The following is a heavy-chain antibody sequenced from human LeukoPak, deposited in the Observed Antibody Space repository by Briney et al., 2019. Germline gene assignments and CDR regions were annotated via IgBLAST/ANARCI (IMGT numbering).Heavy chain of an antibody. J-gene: IGHJ4*02. Sequence: GESLKISCKGSGYSFTNYWIAWVRQMPGKGLEWVGIIYPGDSDTRYSPSFRGQVTISADKSISTAYLQWSSLKASDTAMYYCARLPEAARLTFDYWGQGTLVTVSS. CDR3: ARLPEAARLTFDY. D-gene: IGHD6-6*01. CDR1: GYSFTNYW. V-gene: IGHV5-51*01. CDR2: IYPGDSDT.